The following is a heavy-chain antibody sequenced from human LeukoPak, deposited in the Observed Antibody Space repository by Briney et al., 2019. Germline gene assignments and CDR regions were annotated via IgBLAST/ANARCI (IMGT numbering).Heavy chain of an antibody. V-gene: IGHV3-15*07. D-gene: IGHD3-9*01. CDR2: IKSKTDGGTT. CDR1: GFTFSNAW. J-gene: IGHJ4*02. CDR3: TTDLPYYDILTGYYRDY. Sequence: GGSLRLSCAASGFTFSNAWMNWVRQAPGKGLEWVGRIKSKTDGGTTDYAAPVKGRFTISRDDSKNTLYLQMNSLKTEDTAVYYCTTDLPYYDILTGYYRDYWGQGTLVTVSS.